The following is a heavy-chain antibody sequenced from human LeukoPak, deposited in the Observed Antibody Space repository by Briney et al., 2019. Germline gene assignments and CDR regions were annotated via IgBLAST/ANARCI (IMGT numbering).Heavy chain of an antibody. CDR2: INSDGSST. D-gene: IGHD3-16*01. CDR3: ARGWGGNFDY. J-gene: IGHJ4*02. CDR1: GFTFSSYW. V-gene: IGHV3-74*01. Sequence: GGSLRLSCAVSGFTFSSYWMHWVRQALGKGLVWVSRINSDGSSTNYADSVKGRFTVSRDNAKNTLNLQMNSLRLDDTAVYYCARGWGGNFDYWGQGTPVTVSS.